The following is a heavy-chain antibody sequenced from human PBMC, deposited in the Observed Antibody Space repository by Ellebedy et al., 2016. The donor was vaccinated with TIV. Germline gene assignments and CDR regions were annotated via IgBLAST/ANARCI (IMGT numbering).Heavy chain of an antibody. Sequence: GESLKISCVASGFTFRSNWMHWVRQVPGKRLQWVARIDDDGRSVSYADSVKGRFTISRDNAKNTLHLQMNSLRAEDTAVYYCARGSWACSGSMDVWGQGTTVTVSS. CDR3: ARGSWACSGSMDV. D-gene: IGHD6-19*01. V-gene: IGHV3-74*01. CDR2: IDDDGRSV. CDR1: GFTFRSNW. J-gene: IGHJ6*02.